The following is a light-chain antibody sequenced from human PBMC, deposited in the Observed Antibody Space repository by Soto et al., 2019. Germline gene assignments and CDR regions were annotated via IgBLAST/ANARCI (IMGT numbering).Light chain of an antibody. V-gene: IGLV1-51*01. CDR1: SSNIGSSY. J-gene: IGLJ2*01. CDR3: GTWDSSLSAGV. CDR2: DNN. Sequence: QSVLTQPPSVSAAPGQKVTISGSGSSSNIGSSYVSWYQQLPGTAPKLLIYDNNKRPSGIPDRFSGSKSGTSATLAITGLQTGDEADYYCGTWDSSLSAGVFGGGTKLTVL.